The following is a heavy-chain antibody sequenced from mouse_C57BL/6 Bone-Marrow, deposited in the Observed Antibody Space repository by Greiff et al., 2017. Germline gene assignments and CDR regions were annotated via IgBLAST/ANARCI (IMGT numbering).Heavy chain of an antibody. CDR3: TTGRWLFDD. D-gene: IGHD2-3*01. V-gene: IGHV14-4*01. CDR2: IDPENGDT. J-gene: IGHJ2*01. CDR1: GFNIKDDY. Sequence: VQLQQSGAELVRPGASVKLSCTASGFNIKDDYMHWVKQRPEQGLEWIGWIDPENGDTEYASKFQGKATITADPSSNTAYLRLSSLTSEDTAVYYCTTGRWLFDDWGQGTTLTVSS.